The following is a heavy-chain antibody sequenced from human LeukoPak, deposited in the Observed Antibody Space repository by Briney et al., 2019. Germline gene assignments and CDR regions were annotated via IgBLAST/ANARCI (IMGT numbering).Heavy chain of an antibody. V-gene: IGHV4-59*01. CDR2: IYYSGST. CDR1: GGSISSYY. J-gene: IGHJ6*02. Sequence: SETLSLTCTVSGGSISSYYWSWIRQPPGKGLEWIGYIYYSGSTNYNPSLKSRVTISVDTSKNQFSLKLSSVTAADTAVYYCASFGQTYYDISGYYGMDVWGQGTTVTVSS. CDR3: ASFGQTYYDISGYYGMDV. D-gene: IGHD3-9*01.